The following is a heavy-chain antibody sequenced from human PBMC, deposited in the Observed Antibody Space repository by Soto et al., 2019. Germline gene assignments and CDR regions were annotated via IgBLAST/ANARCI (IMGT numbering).Heavy chain of an antibody. CDR3: SRRGGSSPGYNHYPMDA. Sequence: SETLCVTCSVSSDSMNSGGYYWSWIRQHPGKGLEWIGYIYSNGDTYYNPSLKSRVTISVDTSKNQFSLNLTSVTAADTAVYYCSRRGGSSPGYNHYPMDARGQGPTVT. CDR2: IYSNGDT. CDR1: SDSMNSGGYY. V-gene: IGHV4-31*03. J-gene: IGHJ6*02. D-gene: IGHD6-6*01.